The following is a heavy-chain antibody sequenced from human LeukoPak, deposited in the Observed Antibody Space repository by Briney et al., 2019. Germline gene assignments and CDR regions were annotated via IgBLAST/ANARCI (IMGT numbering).Heavy chain of an antibody. D-gene: IGHD3-22*01. Sequence: ASVKVSCKASGYIFSSNYMHWVRQAPGQGLEWMGIINPSGGSTSYAQKFQGRVTMTRDMSTSTVYMELSILRSEDTAVYYCARWSHRWGYDSSSGYFDYWGQGTLVTVSS. J-gene: IGHJ4*02. V-gene: IGHV1-46*01. CDR3: ARWSHRWGYDSSSGYFDY. CDR2: INPSGGST. CDR1: GYIFSSNY.